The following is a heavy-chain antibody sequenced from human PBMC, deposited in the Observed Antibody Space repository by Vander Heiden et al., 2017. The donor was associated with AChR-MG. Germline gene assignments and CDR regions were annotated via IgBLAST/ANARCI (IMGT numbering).Heavy chain of an antibody. CDR2: IYWDDDK. Sequence: QITLTESGPTLAKPTQTLTLTCTFSGFSFTTSGVGVAWVRQPPGKALEWLALIYWDDDKRYSPSLKSRVTITKDTSKNQVVLTMTNMDPVDTATYYCALKKGYCTGGSCYRGVFDYWGQGTLVTVSS. CDR3: ALKKGYCTGGSCYRGVFDY. J-gene: IGHJ4*02. V-gene: IGHV2-5*02. CDR1: GFSFTTSGVG. D-gene: IGHD2-15*01.